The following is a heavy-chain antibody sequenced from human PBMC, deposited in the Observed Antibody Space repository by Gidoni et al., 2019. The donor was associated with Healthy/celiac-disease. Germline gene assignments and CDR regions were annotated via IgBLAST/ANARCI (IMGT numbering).Heavy chain of an antibody. CDR3: ARVSYCSGGSCYYAFDI. V-gene: IGHV4-34*01. CDR1: GGSFSGYY. CDR2: INHSGST. D-gene: IGHD2-15*01. Sequence: QVQLQQWGAGLLTPSETLSLTCAVSGGSFSGYYWSWIRQPPGKGLEWIGEINHSGSTNYNPSLKSRVTISVDTSKNQFSLKLSSVTAADTAVDYCARVSYCSGGSCYYAFDIWGQGTMVTVSS. J-gene: IGHJ3*02.